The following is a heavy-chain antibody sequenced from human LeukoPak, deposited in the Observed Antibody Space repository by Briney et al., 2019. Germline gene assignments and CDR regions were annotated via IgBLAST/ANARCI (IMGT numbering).Heavy chain of an antibody. CDR1: GFTFSSYG. J-gene: IGHJ3*02. D-gene: IGHD3/OR15-3a*01. V-gene: IGHV3-30*02. Sequence: PGGSLRLSCAASGFTFSSYGMHWVRQAPGKGLEWVAFIRYDGSNKYYADSVKGRFTISRDNSKNTLYLQMNSLRAEDTAVYYCANSPSDSYAFDIWGQGTMVTVSS. CDR3: ANSPSDSYAFDI. CDR2: IRYDGSNK.